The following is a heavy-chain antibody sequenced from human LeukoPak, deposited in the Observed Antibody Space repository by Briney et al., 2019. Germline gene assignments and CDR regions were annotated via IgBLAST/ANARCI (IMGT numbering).Heavy chain of an antibody. CDR3: VRDFMGMGGTTAYLHY. D-gene: IGHD1-26*01. CDR2: ISRNSRHV. CDR1: GFTFSDYS. J-gene: IGHJ1*01. V-gene: IGHV3-21*01. Sequence: GGSLRLSCAASGFTFSDYSMNWVRQAPGKGLEWVSSISRNSRHVYYGGSVWGRFTISRDDAQNPLFLQMNSLRAEDMAVYYCVRDFMGMGGTTAYLHYWGQGTLVTVSS.